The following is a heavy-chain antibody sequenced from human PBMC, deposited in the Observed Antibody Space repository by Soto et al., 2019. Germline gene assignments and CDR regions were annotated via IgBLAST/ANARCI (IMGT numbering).Heavy chain of an antibody. J-gene: IGHJ4*02. CDR1: GFTFSSYA. Sequence: EVQLLESGGGLVQPGGSLRLSCAASGFTFSSYAMSWVRQAPGKGLEWVSAISGSGGSTYYADSVKGRFTISRDKSKNTLYLKMNSLRAEDTAVYYCARTYGGNSGNDDYWGQGTLVTVSS. D-gene: IGHD4-17*01. CDR2: ISGSGGST. V-gene: IGHV3-23*01. CDR3: ARTYGGNSGNDDY.